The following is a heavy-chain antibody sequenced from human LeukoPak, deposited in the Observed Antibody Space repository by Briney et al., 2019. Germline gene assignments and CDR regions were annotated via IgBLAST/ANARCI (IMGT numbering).Heavy chain of an antibody. J-gene: IGHJ4*02. CDR3: ASSLYSYGEGEFDY. CDR2: ISSSGSTI. D-gene: IGHD5-18*01. V-gene: IGHV3-11*04. Sequence: GGSLRLSCAASGFTFSDYYMSWIRQAPGKGLEWVSYISSSGSTIYYADSVKGRFTISRDNAKNSLYLQMNSLRAEDAAVYYCASSLYSYGEGEFDYWGQGTLVTVSS. CDR1: GFTFSDYY.